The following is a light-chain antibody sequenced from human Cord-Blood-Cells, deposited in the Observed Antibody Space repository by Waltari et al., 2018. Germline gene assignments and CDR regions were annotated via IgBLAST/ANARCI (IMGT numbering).Light chain of an antibody. CDR2: AAS. CDR1: QRISSY. J-gene: IGKJ3*01. Sequence: DIQMTQSPSSLSACVGDRVNITCRASQRISSYLNWYQQKPGKAPKLLIYAASSLQSGVPSRFSGSGSGTDFTLTISSLQPEDFATYYCQQSYSTPFTFGPGTKVDIK. V-gene: IGKV1-39*01. CDR3: QQSYSTPFT.